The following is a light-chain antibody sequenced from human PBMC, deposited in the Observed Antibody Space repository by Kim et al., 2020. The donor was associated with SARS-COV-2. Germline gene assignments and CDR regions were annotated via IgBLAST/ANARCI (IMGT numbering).Light chain of an antibody. J-gene: IGLJ3*02. Sequence: QLVLTQSPSASASLGASVKLTCTLSSGHSSYAIAWHQQQPEKGPRYLMKVNSDGSHSKGDGIFDRFSGSSSGAERYLTISSLQSEDEAEYYCQTWGTGLNWVFGGGTKLTVL. CDR2: VNSDGSH. CDR1: SGHSSYA. CDR3: QTWGTGLNWV. V-gene: IGLV4-69*01.